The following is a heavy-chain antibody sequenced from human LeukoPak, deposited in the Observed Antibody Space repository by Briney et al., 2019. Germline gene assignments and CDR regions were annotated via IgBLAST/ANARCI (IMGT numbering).Heavy chain of an antibody. CDR3: ARGQVGSYVYYYYYGMDV. CDR1: GGSFSGYH. Sequence: PSETLSLTCAVYGGSFSGYHWSWIRQPPGQGLEWIGEINHSGSTNYNRSLKRRVTISIDMSKNQFSLRLRSVTAADTAVYYCARGQVGSYVYYYYYGMDVWGRETTVTV. D-gene: IGHD6-19*01. J-gene: IGHJ6*02. V-gene: IGHV4-34*01. CDR2: INHSGST.